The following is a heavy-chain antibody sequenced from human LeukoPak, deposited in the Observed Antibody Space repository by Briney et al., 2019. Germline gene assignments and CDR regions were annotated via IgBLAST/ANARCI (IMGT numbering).Heavy chain of an antibody. J-gene: IGHJ3*02. V-gene: IGHV1-2*02. D-gene: IGHD3-16*01. CDR2: TDPKRGAT. CDR3: ARVGLTRGEAFDI. Sequence: GASVKVSCKASGYTSTDYNIHWVRQAPGQGLEWMGWTDPKRGATKYAQKFEGRVTMTRDTSITTVYMELSSLRFDDTAMYSCARVGLTRGEAFDIWGQGTMVTVSS. CDR1: GYTSTDYN.